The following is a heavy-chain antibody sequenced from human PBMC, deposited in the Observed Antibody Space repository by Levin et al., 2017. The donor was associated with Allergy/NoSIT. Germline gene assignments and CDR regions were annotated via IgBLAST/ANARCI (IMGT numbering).Heavy chain of an antibody. CDR2: INPNSGDP. CDR3: ARDRSGRNDY. J-gene: IGHJ4*02. CDR1: GYTFTGYY. Sequence: ASVKVSCKASGYTFTGYYMHWVRQAPGKGLEWVGWINPNSGDPNYEQKFQGRVTMTRDTSINTAYMELSRLTSDDTAVYYCARDRSGRNDYWGQGTLVTVSS. V-gene: IGHV1-2*02. D-gene: IGHD6-19*01.